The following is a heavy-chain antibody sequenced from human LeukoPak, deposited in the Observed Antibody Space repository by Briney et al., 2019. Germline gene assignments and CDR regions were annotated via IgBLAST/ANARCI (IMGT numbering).Heavy chain of an antibody. V-gene: IGHV4-61*02. D-gene: IGHD5-12*01. CDR3: ARVAELRYSGSYYFDY. J-gene: IGHJ4*02. CDR2: IYTSGST. Sequence: SETLSLTCTVSGGSISSGSYYWSWIRQPAGKGLEWIGRIYTSGSTNYNPSLKSRVPISVDTSKKQFSLKLSSVTAADTAVYYCARVAELRYSGSYYFDYWGQGTLVTVSS. CDR1: GGSISSGSYY.